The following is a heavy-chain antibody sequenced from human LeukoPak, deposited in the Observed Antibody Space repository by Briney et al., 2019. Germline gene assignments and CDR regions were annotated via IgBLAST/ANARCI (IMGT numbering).Heavy chain of an antibody. Sequence: GGSLRLSCAASGFTFSSDSMNWVRQAPGKGLEWVSSISSSSSYIYYADSVKGRFTISRDNAKNTLYLQMNSLRAEDRAVYYCARDSYFDILTGYTRGSFDIWGQGTMVTVSS. V-gene: IGHV3-21*01. CDR3: ARDSYFDILTGYTRGSFDI. CDR2: ISSSSSYI. J-gene: IGHJ3*02. CDR1: GFTFSSDS. D-gene: IGHD3-9*01.